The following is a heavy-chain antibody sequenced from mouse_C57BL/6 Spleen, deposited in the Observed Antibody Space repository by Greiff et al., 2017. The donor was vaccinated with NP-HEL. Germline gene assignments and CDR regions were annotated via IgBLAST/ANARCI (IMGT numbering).Heavy chain of an antibody. CDR1: GYTFTSYW. J-gene: IGHJ1*03. V-gene: IGHV1-53*01. CDR3: ASHYYYGSSYDWYFDV. D-gene: IGHD1-1*01. CDR2: INPSNGGT. Sequence: VQLQQSGTELVKPGASVKLSCKASGYTFTSYWMHWVKQRPGQGLEWIGNINPSNGGTNYNEKFKSKATLTVDKSSSTAYMQLSSLTSEDSAVYYCASHYYYGSSYDWYFDVWGTGTTVTVSS.